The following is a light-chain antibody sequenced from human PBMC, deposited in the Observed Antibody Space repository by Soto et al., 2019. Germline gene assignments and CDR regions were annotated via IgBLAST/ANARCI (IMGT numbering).Light chain of an antibody. CDR3: QQYYTLPLT. CDR1: QSVSSK. Sequence: DILMTQSPATLSVSPGDRATLSCRASQSVSSKLAWYQQKPGRAPKVLIYGASTMASGIPARFSGSGSGTEFTLTISSLQSEDVAVYYCQQYYTLPLTFGGGTKVDIK. J-gene: IGKJ4*01. V-gene: IGKV3-15*01. CDR2: GAS.